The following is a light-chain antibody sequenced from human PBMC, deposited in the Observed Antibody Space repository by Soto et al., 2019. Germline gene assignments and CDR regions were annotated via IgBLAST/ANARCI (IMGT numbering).Light chain of an antibody. CDR2: GAS. J-gene: IGKJ1*01. CDR3: QQDSDGLT. V-gene: IGKV3-15*01. CDR1: QTLNIN. Sequence: EIVMTQSPDTLSVSPGERATLSCRASQTLNINLAWYQQKPGQAPRLLIYGASTRATGFPARFSGSGSGTVFTRTSTNLQPEDSAVYYCQQDSDGLTFGQGTKVEIK.